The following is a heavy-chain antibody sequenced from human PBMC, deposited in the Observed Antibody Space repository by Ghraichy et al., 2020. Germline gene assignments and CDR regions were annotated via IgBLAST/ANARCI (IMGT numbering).Heavy chain of an antibody. CDR1: GYTFTGYY. CDR3: ARRFGYCNGGSCYSDYFDS. V-gene: IGHV1-2*02. Sequence: ASVKVSCKASGYTFTGYYIHWVRQAPGHGLEWLGWINPSRGATEYALKFEGRITMTRDTSLSTAYMELRDLKYADAAIYFCARRFGYCNGGSCYSDYFDSLGQGTLLTVS. CDR2: INPSRGAT. D-gene: IGHD2-15*01. J-gene: IGHJ4*02.